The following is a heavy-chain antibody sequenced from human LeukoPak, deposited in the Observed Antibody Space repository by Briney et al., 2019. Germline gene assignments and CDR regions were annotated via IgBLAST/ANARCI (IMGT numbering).Heavy chain of an antibody. D-gene: IGHD3-10*01. CDR2: ISGSGVST. CDR3: ATARGPGDY. V-gene: IGHV3-23*01. CDR1: GFTFNSYA. Sequence: PGGSLRLSCAASGFTFNSYAMSWVRQAPGKGLEWVSTISGSGVSTYYADSVKGRFTISRDNSKNTLYLQMNSLRAEDTAVYYCATARGPGDYWGQGTLVTVSS. J-gene: IGHJ4*02.